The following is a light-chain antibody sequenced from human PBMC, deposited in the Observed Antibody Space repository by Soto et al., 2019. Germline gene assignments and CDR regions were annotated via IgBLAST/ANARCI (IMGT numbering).Light chain of an antibody. CDR2: WAF. V-gene: IGKV4-1*01. Sequence: DIVMTQSPESLAVSLGQRATIKCESSHSLLYSADNKTYLAWYQQKPGLPPQLLIYWAFTRESGVPERFSGGGSEADFTLTISSLPPEDVATYYCHQYSSYPWTFGQATKVDIK. CDR1: HSLLYSADNKTY. J-gene: IGKJ1*01. CDR3: HQYSSYPWT.